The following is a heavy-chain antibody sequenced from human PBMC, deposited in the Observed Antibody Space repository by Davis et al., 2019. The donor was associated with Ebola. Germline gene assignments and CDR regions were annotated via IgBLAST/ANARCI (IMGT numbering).Heavy chain of an antibody. CDR3: VRDGGDGFTSGWYFDY. V-gene: IGHV3-30*04. CDR2: LIHDGSSE. Sequence: GGFLRLSCAASGFYSSQSVMHWVRQAPGKDLEWLSVLIHDGSSEYCADSVKGRFTISGDNYQNDLYLQMNRLTNEDTAVYFCVRDGGDGFTSGWYFDYWGQGILVTVSS. CDR1: GFYSSQSV. J-gene: IGHJ4*02. D-gene: IGHD6-19*01.